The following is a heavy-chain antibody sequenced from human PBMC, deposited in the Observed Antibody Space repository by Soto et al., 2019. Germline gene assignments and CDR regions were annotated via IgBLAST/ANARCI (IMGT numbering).Heavy chain of an antibody. D-gene: IGHD6-13*01. CDR3: ARSYSSSWPTMGYYYYGMDD. V-gene: IGHV1-69*06. J-gene: IGHJ6*02. CDR1: GGTFSSYA. CDR2: IIPIFGTA. Sequence: SVKFSCKASGGTFSSYAISWVRQAPGQGLEWMGGIIPIFGTANYAQKFQGRVTITADKSTSTAYMELSSLRSEDTAVYYCARSYSSSWPTMGYYYYGMDDWGQGTTVTV.